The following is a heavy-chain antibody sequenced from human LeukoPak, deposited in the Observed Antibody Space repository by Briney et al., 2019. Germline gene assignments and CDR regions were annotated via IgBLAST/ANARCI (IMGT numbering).Heavy chain of an antibody. CDR3: ARDRKVWSGYYWFDP. Sequence: GASVKVSCKASGYTFTSYYMHWVRQAPGQGLEWMGIINPSGGSTSYAQKFQGRVTMTRDTSTSTVYMELSSLRSEDTAVYYCARDRKVWSGYYWFDPWGQGTLVTVSS. V-gene: IGHV1-46*01. J-gene: IGHJ5*02. CDR1: GYTFTSYY. CDR2: INPSGGST. D-gene: IGHD3-3*01.